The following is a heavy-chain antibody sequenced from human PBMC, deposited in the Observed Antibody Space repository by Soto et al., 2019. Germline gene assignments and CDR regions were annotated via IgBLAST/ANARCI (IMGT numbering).Heavy chain of an antibody. CDR3: ATGTVAGLNFDY. CDR1: GYTLTELS. D-gene: IGHD6-19*01. CDR2: FDPEDGET. J-gene: IGHJ4*02. V-gene: IGHV1-24*01. Sequence: ASVKVSCKVSGYTLTELSMHWVRQAPGKGLEWMGGFDPEDGETIYAQKFQGRVTMTEDTSTDTAYMELSSLRSEDTAVYDCATGTVAGLNFDYWGQGTLVTVSS.